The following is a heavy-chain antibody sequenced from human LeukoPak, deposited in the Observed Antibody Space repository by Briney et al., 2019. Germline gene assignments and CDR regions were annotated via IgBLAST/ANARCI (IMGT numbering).Heavy chain of an antibody. J-gene: IGHJ6*02. CDR3: ARDPRNIVVVPAAAGHYYYGMDV. CDR2: ISYDGRKK. Sequence: GGALRLSCAAPGFTFSSYSMHWVRQAPGKGLGWGGVISYDGRKKYYADSVKGRFTISRDNSKNTLYLQMNSLRAEDTAVYYCARDPRNIVVVPAAAGHYYYGMDVWGQGTTVTVSS. D-gene: IGHD2-2*01. V-gene: IGHV3-30*04. CDR1: GFTFSSYS.